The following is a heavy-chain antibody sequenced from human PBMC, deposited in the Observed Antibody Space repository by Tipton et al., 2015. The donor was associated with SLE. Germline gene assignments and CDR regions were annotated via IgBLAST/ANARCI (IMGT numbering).Heavy chain of an antibody. CDR3: AKVDFSDAFDI. CDR2: IWPDDSDT. V-gene: IGHV5-51*03. J-gene: IGHJ3*02. Sequence: VQLVQSGSEVKKPGDSLKISCQGSGYMFTNYWIGWVRQMPGKGLEWVGIIWPDDSDTRYGPSFEGQVTISADKSISAAYLQWSSLKASDTAMYYCAKVDFSDAFDIWGQGTMVTVSS. D-gene: IGHD3-3*01. CDR1: GYMFTNYW.